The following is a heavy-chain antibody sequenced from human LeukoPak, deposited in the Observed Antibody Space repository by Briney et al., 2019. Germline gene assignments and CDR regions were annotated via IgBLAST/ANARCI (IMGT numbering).Heavy chain of an antibody. Sequence: SVKVSCKASGGTFSSYAISWVRQAPGQGLEWMGGIIPIFGTANYAQKFQGRVTITADESTSTAHMELSSLRSEDTAVYYCAREKQPGYYFDYWGQGTLVTVSS. CDR2: IIPIFGTA. D-gene: IGHD6-13*01. J-gene: IGHJ4*02. V-gene: IGHV1-69*01. CDR3: AREKQPGYYFDY. CDR1: GGTFSSYA.